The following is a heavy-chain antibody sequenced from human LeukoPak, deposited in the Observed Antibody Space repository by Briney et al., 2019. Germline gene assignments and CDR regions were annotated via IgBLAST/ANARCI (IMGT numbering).Heavy chain of an antibody. J-gene: IGHJ4*02. CDR1: GFTFDDYA. Sequence: GGSLRLSXAASGFTFDDYAMHWVRQAPGKGLEWVSGISWNSGSIGYADSAKGRFTISRDNAKNSLYLQMNSLRPEDMALYYCAIGAARLSLFTSFDYWGQGTLVTVSS. CDR2: ISWNSGSI. CDR3: AIGAARLSLFTSFDY. D-gene: IGHD3-16*01. V-gene: IGHV3-9*03.